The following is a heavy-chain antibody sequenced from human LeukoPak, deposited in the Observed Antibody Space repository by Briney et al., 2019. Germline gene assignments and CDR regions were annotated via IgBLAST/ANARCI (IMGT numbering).Heavy chain of an antibody. D-gene: IGHD3-10*01. J-gene: IGHJ5*02. CDR3: ARGGAGTYYKRDGWFDP. V-gene: IGHV1-8*01. CDR2: MNPNTGNT. CDR1: GYTFNSYD. Sequence: ASVKVFCKASGYTFNSYDINWVRQATGQGLEWMGWMNPNTGNTGYGERFQGRVTMTRDNSISTAYMELNSLTSEDTAVYYCARGGAGTYYKRDGWFDPWGQGTVVTVSS.